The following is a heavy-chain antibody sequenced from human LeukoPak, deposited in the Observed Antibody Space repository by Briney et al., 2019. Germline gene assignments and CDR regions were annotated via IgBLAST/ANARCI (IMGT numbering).Heavy chain of an antibody. Sequence: GGSLRLSCAASGFTFSSYAMSWVRQAPGKGLEWVSAISGSGGSTYYADSVKGRFTISRDNSKNTLYLQMNSLRAEDTAVYYCAKVGINIVATYYFDYWGQGTLVTVSS. D-gene: IGHD5-12*01. CDR2: ISGSGGST. J-gene: IGHJ4*02. V-gene: IGHV3-23*01. CDR3: AKVGINIVATYYFDY. CDR1: GFTFSSYA.